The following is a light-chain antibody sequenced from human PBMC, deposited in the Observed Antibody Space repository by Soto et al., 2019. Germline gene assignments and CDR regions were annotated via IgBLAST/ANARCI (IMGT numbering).Light chain of an antibody. V-gene: IGLV1-44*01. Sequence: QSVLTQPPSASGTPGQRVTITCSGSNSNIGSNTVNWYQQLPGTAPKLLIYDNNKRPSGVPGRFSDSKSGTSASLTISGLQSEDVVDYYCASWDDRLNAVVFGGGTKLTVL. CDR1: NSNIGSNT. J-gene: IGLJ2*01. CDR2: DNN. CDR3: ASWDDRLNAVV.